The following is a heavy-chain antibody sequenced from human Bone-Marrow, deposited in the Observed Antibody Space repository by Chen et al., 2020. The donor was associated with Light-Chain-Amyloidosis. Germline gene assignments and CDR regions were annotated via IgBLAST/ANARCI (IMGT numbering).Heavy chain of an antibody. CDR2: IYYSGST. V-gene: IGHV4-39*07. J-gene: IGHJ4*02. D-gene: IGHD3-16*02. CDR3: ARDWYDYVWGSYRYPFDY. Sequence: QLQLPESGPGLVKPSETLSLTCTVSGGSISSSSYYWGWIRQPPGKGLEWIGSIYYSGSTYYNPSLKSRVTISVDTSKNQFSLKLSSVTAADTAVYYCARDWYDYVWGSYRYPFDYWGQGTLVTVSS. CDR1: GGSISSSSYY.